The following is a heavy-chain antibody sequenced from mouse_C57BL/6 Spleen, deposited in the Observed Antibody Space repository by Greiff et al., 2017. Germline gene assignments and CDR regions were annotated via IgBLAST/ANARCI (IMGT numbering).Heavy chain of an antibody. J-gene: IGHJ4*01. CDR1: GYTFTDYN. V-gene: IGHV1-18*01. CDR2: INPNNGGT. CDR3: ARRLNYAMGY. Sequence: VQLKQSGPELVKPGASVKIPCKASGYTFTDYNMHWVKQSHGKSLEWIGNINPNNGGTIYNQKFKGKATLTVDKSSSTAYMELRSLTSEDTAVYNCARRLNYAMGYWGQGTSVTVSS. D-gene: IGHD2-2*01.